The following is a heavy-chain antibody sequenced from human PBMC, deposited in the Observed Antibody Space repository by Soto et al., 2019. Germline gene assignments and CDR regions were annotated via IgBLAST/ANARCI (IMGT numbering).Heavy chain of an antibody. CDR3: ARVPFYGDYGEGWFDP. CDR1: GYTFTSYG. V-gene: IGHV1-18*01. Sequence: ASVKVSCKASGYTFTSYGISWVRQAPGQGLEWMGWISAYNGNTNYAQKLQGRVTMTTDTSTSTAYMELRSLRSDDTAVYYCARVPFYGDYGEGWFDPWGQGTLVTVSS. CDR2: ISAYNGNT. D-gene: IGHD4-17*01. J-gene: IGHJ5*02.